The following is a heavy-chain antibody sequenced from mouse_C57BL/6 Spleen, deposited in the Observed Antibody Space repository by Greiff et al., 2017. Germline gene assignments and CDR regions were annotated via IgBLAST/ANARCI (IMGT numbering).Heavy chain of an antibody. CDR2: INPNNGGT. V-gene: IGHV1-26*01. D-gene: IGHD2-3*01. Sequence: EVQLQQSGPELVKPGASVKISCKASGYTFTDYYMNWVKQSHGKSLEWIGDINPNNGGTSYNQKFKGKATLTVDKSSSTAYMELRSLTSEDSAVYYCARYEGGNYFDYWGQGTTLTVSS. CDR3: ARYEGGNYFDY. J-gene: IGHJ2*01. CDR1: GYTFTDYY.